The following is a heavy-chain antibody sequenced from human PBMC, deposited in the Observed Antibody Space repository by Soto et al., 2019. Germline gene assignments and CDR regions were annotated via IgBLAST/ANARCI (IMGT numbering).Heavy chain of an antibody. CDR2: IIPMTGTP. Sequence: QVQLVQSGAEVKTPGSSVEVSCKASGGIFSSFSITWVRQVPGHGLEWMGGIIPMTGTPNYAEKFQGRLTLTAAAATRTAYLVLSSLKSEDTAVYYWERGPIFPGATSWLDAWGQGPVVIVSS. CDR1: GGIFSSFS. J-gene: IGHJ5*02. D-gene: IGHD1-1*01. V-gene: IGHV1-69*01. CDR3: ERGPIFPGATSWLDA.